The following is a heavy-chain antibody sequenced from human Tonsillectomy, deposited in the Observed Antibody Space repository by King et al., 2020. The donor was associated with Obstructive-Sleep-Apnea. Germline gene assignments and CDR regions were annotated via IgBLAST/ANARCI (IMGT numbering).Heavy chain of an antibody. CDR2: ISTDGSNK. V-gene: IGHV3-30*18. CDR3: AKVNYHGSSGYIDY. CDR1: GFTFSSYG. J-gene: IGHJ4*02. Sequence: VQLVESGGGVVHPGRSLRLSCAASGFTFSSYGMHWVRQAPGKGLEWVAVISTDGSNKYYGDSVEGRFTISRDNSKNTLNLQMNSLRAEDTAVYYCAKVNYHGSSGYIDYWGQGTLVTVSS. D-gene: IGHD3-22*01.